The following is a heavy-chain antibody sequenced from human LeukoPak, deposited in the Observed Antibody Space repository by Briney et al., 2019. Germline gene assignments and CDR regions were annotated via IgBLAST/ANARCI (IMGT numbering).Heavy chain of an antibody. V-gene: IGHV3-33*01. CDR1: GFTFSSYG. J-gene: IGHJ4*02. CDR3: AGRHGDYAN. D-gene: IGHD4-17*01. Sequence: PGGSLRLSCAASGFTFSSYGMHWVRQAPGKGLEWVAVIWYDGSNKYYADSVKGRFTISRDNSKNTLYLQMNSLRAEDTAVYYCAGRHGDYANWGQGTLVTVSS. CDR2: IWYDGSNK.